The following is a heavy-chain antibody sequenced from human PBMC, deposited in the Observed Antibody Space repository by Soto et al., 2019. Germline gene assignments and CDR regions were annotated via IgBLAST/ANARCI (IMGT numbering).Heavy chain of an antibody. Sequence: ASVKVSCKASGYTLTSYDINWVRQATGQGLEWMGWMNPNSGNTGYAQKFQGRVTMTRNTSISTAYMELSSLRSEDTAVYYCARENDFWSGYYVHYYYMDVWGKGTTVTVSS. V-gene: IGHV1-8*01. CDR1: GYTLTSYD. CDR2: MNPNSGNT. CDR3: ARENDFWSGYYVHYYYMDV. J-gene: IGHJ6*03. D-gene: IGHD3-3*01.